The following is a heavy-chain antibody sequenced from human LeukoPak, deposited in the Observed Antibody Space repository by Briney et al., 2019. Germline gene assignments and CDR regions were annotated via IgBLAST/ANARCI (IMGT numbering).Heavy chain of an antibody. CDR3: ARVARGITIFGVVLDYFDY. CDR1: GGSVSSADWY. J-gene: IGHJ4*02. Sequence: PSETLSLTCTVSGGSVSSADWYWGWIRQPPGKGLEWIGNIYYSGSTYYNSSLMSRVTISVVTSKNQFSLELSSVTAADTAVYYCARVARGITIFGVVLDYFDYWGQGTLVTVSS. CDR2: IYYSGST. D-gene: IGHD3-3*01. V-gene: IGHV4-39*07.